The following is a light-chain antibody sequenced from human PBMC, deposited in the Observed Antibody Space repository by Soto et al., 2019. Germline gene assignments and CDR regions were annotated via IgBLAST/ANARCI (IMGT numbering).Light chain of an antibody. Sequence: QSVLTQPPSVSATPGQKVTISCSGSGSNLGRNYVSWYQQLPGTVPKLLIYDNVYRFSGIPDRFSASKSGTSATLGITGLQTGDEGDYYCGSWDNILRAYVFGTGTKVTVL. J-gene: IGLJ1*01. CDR2: DNV. CDR1: GSNLGRNY. CDR3: GSWDNILRAYV. V-gene: IGLV1-51*01.